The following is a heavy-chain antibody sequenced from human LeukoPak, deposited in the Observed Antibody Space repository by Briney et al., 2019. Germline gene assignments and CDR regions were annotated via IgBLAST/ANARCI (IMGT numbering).Heavy chain of an antibody. CDR2: ISTRGRT. D-gene: IGHD6-13*01. V-gene: IGHV4-61*02. Sequence: SETLSLTCTVSGGSISSSSYYWGWIRQPAGKGLEWIGRISTRGRTLYNPSLKSRLTLSIDTSNNQFSLSLISVAAADTAMYFCARDLLRGVTGSWFEAFDIWGQGTMVTVSS. CDR3: ARDLLRGVTGSWFEAFDI. J-gene: IGHJ3*02. CDR1: GGSISSSSYY.